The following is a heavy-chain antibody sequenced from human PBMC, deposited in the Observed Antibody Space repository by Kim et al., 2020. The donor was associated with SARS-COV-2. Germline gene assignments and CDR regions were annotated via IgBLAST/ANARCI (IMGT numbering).Heavy chain of an antibody. CDR3: ARDFYGADY. V-gene: IGHV6-1*01. D-gene: IGHD4-17*01. Sequence: YNDYAVSVKSRITINPATSKNQFSLQLNSGTPEDTAVYYCARDFYGADYWGQGTLVTVSS. CDR2: YN. J-gene: IGHJ4*02.